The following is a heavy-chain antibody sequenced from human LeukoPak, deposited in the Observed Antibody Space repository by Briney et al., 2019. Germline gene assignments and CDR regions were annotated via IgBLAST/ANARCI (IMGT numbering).Heavy chain of an antibody. Sequence: ASVKVSFTASGYTLTSYYMHWVRQAPGQGLEWMGIINPSGGSTSYAQKFQGRVTMTRDTSTSTVYMELSSLRSEDTAVYYCARGAFHKGRISGRPASPTAHNWFDPWGQGTLVTVSS. D-gene: IGHD6-25*01. CDR3: ARGAFHKGRISGRPASPTAHNWFDP. J-gene: IGHJ5*02. CDR1: GYTLTSYY. CDR2: INPSGGST. V-gene: IGHV1-46*01.